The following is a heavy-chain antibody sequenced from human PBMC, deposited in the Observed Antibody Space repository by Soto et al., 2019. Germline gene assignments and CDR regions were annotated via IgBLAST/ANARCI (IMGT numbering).Heavy chain of an antibody. CDR3: ARDFAHFDS. CDR1: GGSFKSGSYS. Sequence: SETLSLTCTVSGGSFKSGSYSWSWIRQPPGKGLEWIGYVYHTGRTSYNPSLKSRVSISMDTSKNQFSLNLDSVTAADTAVYFCARDFAHFDSWGQGTLVTVSS. V-gene: IGHV4-61*01. D-gene: IGHD3-3*01. J-gene: IGHJ4*02. CDR2: VYHTGRT.